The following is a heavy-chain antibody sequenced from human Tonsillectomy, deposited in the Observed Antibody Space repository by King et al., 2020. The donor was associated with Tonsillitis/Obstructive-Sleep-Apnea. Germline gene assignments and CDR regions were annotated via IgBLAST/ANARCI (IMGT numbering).Heavy chain of an antibody. CDR3: ARTLGYCISTSCYWTLWY. J-gene: IGHJ4*02. D-gene: IGHD2-2*01. V-gene: IGHV2-70*15. CDR2: IDWDDDK. Sequence: QVTLKESGPALVKPTQTLTLTCTFSGFSLSTSGMCVSWIRQPPGKALEWLARIDWDDDKHYSTSLKTRLTISKDTSKNQVVLTMTNMDPVDTATYYCARTLGYCISTSCYWTLWYWGQGTLVTVSS. CDR1: GFSLSTSGMC.